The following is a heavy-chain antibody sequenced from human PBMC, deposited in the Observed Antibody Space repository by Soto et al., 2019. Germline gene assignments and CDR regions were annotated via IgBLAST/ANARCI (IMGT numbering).Heavy chain of an antibody. J-gene: IGHJ4*02. CDR1: GGTFSSYA. CDR2: IIPIFGTA. V-gene: IGHV1-69*01. D-gene: IGHD6-19*01. Sequence: QVQLVQSGAEVKKPGSSVKVSCKASGGTFSSYAISWVRQAPGQGLEWMGGIIPIFGTANYAQKFQGRVTITADESTSTAYMELSSLRSEHTAVYYCARGAGGCIAVAPTGYFDYWGQGTLVTVSS. CDR3: ARGAGGCIAVAPTGYFDY.